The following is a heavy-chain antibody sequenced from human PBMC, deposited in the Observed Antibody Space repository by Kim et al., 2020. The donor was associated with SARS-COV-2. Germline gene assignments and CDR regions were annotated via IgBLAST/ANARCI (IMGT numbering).Heavy chain of an antibody. J-gene: IGHJ6*02. CDR3: ARDAQPLGYCSGGSCYSSYYYYGMDV. CDR1: GFTFSSYS. V-gene: IGHV3-21*01. D-gene: IGHD2-15*01. Sequence: GGSLRLSCAASGFTFSSYSMNWVHQAPGKGLEWVSSISSSSSYIYYADSVKGRFTISRDNAKNSLYLQMNSLRAEDTAVYYCARDAQPLGYCSGGSCYSSYYYYGMDVWGQGTTVTVSS. CDR2: ISSSSSYI.